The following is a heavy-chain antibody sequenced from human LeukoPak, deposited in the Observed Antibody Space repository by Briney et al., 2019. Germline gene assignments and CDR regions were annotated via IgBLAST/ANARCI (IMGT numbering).Heavy chain of an antibody. J-gene: IGHJ4*02. CDR3: ARHSGLLYFDN. CDR2: IYSSGST. D-gene: IGHD3-10*01. V-gene: IGHV4-59*08. Sequence: PSETLSLTCTVSGGPISSYYWSWLRQPPGKGLEWIAFIYSSGSTNYNPSLKGRVTLSVDTSKNQFSLKLSAVAAADTAVYYCARHSGLLYFDNWGQGTLVTVSS. CDR1: GGPISSYY.